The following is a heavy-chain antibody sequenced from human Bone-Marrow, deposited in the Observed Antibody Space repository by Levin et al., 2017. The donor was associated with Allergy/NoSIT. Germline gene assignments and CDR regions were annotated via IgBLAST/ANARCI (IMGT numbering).Heavy chain of an antibody. V-gene: IGHV3-23*01. CDR1: GFTFSDYA. CDR3: AKQSQSFSYFEN. J-gene: IGHJ4*02. CDR2: IGSDRKT. D-gene: IGHD2/OR15-2a*01. Sequence: GESLKISCAASGFTFSDYAMRWVRQAPGKGLEWISTIGSDRKTYYADSAKGRFTISRDNSRTTLYLQMNSLRAEDTATYYCAKQSQSFSYFENWGQGTLVTVSS.